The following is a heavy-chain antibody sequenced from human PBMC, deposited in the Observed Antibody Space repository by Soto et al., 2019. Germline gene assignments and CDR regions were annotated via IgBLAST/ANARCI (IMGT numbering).Heavy chain of an antibody. CDR2: IYYSGST. CDR3: ARPRSSGYAGEFDY. D-gene: IGHD3-22*01. Sequence: QVQLQESGPGLVKPSETLSLTSTVSGGSISPYEWSWIRQPPGKGLEWIGFIYYSGSTNYNPSLKSRVTISVDTSQNQFSLMLTSVTAADTAVYYCARPRSSGYAGEFDYWGQGTLVTVSS. V-gene: IGHV4-59*01. CDR1: GGSISPYE. J-gene: IGHJ4*02.